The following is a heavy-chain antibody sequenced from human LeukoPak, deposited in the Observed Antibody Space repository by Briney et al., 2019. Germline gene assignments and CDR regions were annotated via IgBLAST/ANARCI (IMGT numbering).Heavy chain of an antibody. J-gene: IGHJ4*02. V-gene: IGHV2-5*02. Sequence: SGPALVKPTQTLTLTCTFSGFSLSTRGEGVGWIRQPPGKALEWLALSYWDDDKRYSPSLKSRLTITKDTSKNQVVLTMTNMDPVDTATYYCVHSLCNGGSCYSGFDYWGQGTLVTVSS. CDR2: SYWDDDK. CDR1: GFSLSTRGEG. D-gene: IGHD2-15*01. CDR3: VHSLCNGGSCYSGFDY.